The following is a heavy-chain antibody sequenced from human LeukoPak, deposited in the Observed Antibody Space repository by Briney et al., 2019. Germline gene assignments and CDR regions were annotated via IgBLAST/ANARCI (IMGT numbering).Heavy chain of an antibody. V-gene: IGHV4-59*12. J-gene: IGHJ4*02. CDR1: GGYISSYY. CDR3: GRGPWSYYDSSGYSPTFGY. Sequence: SETLSLTCTVSGGYISSYYWSWIRQTPGKGLEWIGYIYYSGSTNYNPSLKSRVTISVDTSKNQFSLKLSSVTAADTAVYYCGRGPWSYYDSSGYSPTFGYWGQGTLVTVSS. CDR2: IYYSGST. D-gene: IGHD3-22*01.